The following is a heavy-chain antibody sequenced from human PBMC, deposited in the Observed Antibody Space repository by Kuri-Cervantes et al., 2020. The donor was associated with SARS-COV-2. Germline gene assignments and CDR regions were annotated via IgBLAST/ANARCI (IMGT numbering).Heavy chain of an antibody. CDR1: GLTFSGFW. CDR3: ARDGWGSTSHNWFDP. Sequence: GGSLRLSCAPSGLTFSGFWMSWVRQAPGKGLECVANIKEDGSEKYYVDSVKGRFTISRDNAKNSLYLQMDSLRAEDTAVYYCARDGWGSTSHNWFDPWGQGTLVTVSS. J-gene: IGHJ5*02. CDR2: IKEDGSEK. V-gene: IGHV3-7*04. D-gene: IGHD2-2*01.